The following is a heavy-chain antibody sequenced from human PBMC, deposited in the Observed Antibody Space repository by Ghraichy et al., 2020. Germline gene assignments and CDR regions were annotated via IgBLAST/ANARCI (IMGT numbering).Heavy chain of an antibody. D-gene: IGHD4-23*01. CDR1: GFTFSGYS. CDR3: ARGSNVVRFYYYDGMDV. V-gene: IGHV3-48*02. CDR2: ISASSRST. Sequence: GESLRLSCAASGFTFSGYSMNWVRQAPGKGLEWLSYISASSRSTFYADSVKGRFTISRDNAKNSLYLQVKSLRDEDTAVYYCARGSNVVRFYYYDGMDVWGQGTTVTVSS. J-gene: IGHJ6*02.